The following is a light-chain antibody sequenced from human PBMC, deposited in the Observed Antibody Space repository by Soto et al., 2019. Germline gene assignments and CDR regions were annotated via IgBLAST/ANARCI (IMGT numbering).Light chain of an antibody. CDR1: QDIRSNY. J-gene: IGKJ1*01. CDR3: QQYDSSPWT. V-gene: IGKV3-20*01. CDR2: GAS. Sequence: ETVLTQSPGTLSLSPGERATLSCRASQDIRSNYLAWYRQTPGQAPRLLIYGASKRASGIADRFSGSGSGTDFTLNISRLEPEDFALYYCQQYDSSPWTFGQGTKVEIK.